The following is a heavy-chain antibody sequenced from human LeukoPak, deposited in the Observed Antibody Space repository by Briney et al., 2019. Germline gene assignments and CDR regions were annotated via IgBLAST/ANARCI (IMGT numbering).Heavy chain of an antibody. J-gene: IGHJ6*03. CDR3: TTDPITSDYFVDYYYYYMDV. D-gene: IGHD3-22*01. Sequence: GGSLRLSSAASGFTFSNAWMSWVRQAPGKGLEWVGRIKSKTDGGTTDYAAPVKGRFTISRDDSKNTLYLQMNSLKTEDTAVYYCTTDPITSDYFVDYYYYYMDVWGKGTTVTISS. CDR2: IKSKTDGGTT. CDR1: GFTFSNAW. V-gene: IGHV3-15*01.